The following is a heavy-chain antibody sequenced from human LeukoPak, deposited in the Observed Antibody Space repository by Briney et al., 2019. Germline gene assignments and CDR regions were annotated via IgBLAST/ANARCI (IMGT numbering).Heavy chain of an antibody. V-gene: IGHV3-9*01. J-gene: IGHJ4*02. CDR2: ISWNSGSI. CDR1: GFTFDDYA. CDR3: AKDIDGSGAYYFDY. D-gene: IGHD3-10*01. Sequence: PGGSLRLFCAASGFTFDDYAMHWVRQAPGKGLEWVSGISWNSGSIGYADSVKGRFTISRDNAKNSLYLQMNSLRAEDTALYYCAKDIDGSGAYYFDYWGQGTLVTVSS.